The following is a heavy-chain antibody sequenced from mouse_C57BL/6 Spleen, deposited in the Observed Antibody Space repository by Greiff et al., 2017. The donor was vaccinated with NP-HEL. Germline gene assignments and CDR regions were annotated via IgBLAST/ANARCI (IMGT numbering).Heavy chain of an antibody. Sequence: EVQLQQSGPELVKPGASVKMSCKASGYTFTDYNMHWVKQSHGKSLEWIGYINPNNGGTSYNQKFKGKATLTVNKSSSTAYMELRSLTSEDSAVYYGAREENYDYDGNYWGQGTTLTVSS. CDR3: AREENYDYDGNY. CDR2: INPNNGGT. J-gene: IGHJ2*01. D-gene: IGHD2-4*01. CDR1: GYTFTDYN. V-gene: IGHV1-22*01.